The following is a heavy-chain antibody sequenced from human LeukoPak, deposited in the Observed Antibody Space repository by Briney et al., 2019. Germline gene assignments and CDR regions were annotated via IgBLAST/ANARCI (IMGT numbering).Heavy chain of an antibody. CDR2: IYSGGST. CDR1: GFTVSSNY. J-gene: IGHJ3*02. D-gene: IGHD3-22*01. CDR3: ARDRDSSGYYPTPGAFDI. V-gene: IGHV3-66*02. Sequence: GGSLRLSCAASGFTVSSNYMSWVRQAPGKGLEWVSAIYSGGSTYYSDSVKGRFTISRDNSKNTLYLQMNSLRAEDTAVYYCARDRDSSGYYPTPGAFDIWGQGTMVTVSS.